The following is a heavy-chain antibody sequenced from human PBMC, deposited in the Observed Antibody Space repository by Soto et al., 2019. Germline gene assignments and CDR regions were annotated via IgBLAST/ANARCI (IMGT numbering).Heavy chain of an antibody. Sequence: GSLRLSCAASGFTFSYHYMAWFRQTPERGLEWLAYISHRSLTIYHARSVKDRFTISRDDATDSLYLQLNSLRVEDTAVYFCARGGGSSPFDYWGQGTVVTVSS. CDR1: GFTFSYHY. V-gene: IGHV3-11*01. J-gene: IGHJ4*02. D-gene: IGHD6-6*01. CDR2: ISHRSLTI. CDR3: ARGGGSSPFDY.